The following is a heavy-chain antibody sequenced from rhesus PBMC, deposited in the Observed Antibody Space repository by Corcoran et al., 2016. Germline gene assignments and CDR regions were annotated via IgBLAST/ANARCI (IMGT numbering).Heavy chain of an antibody. J-gene: IGHJ4*01. CDR3: ASLYGYYFDY. D-gene: IGHD3-9*01. CDR1: GYSISSGYG. V-gene: IGHV4-122*02. CDR2: ISYRGST. Sequence: QLQLQESGPGLVKPSETLSLTCAVSGYSISSGYGWTWIRQPPGKGLQWIGYISYRGSTSYNPSLKSRVTISRDTSKNQFSLKLSSVTAADTAVYYCASLYGYYFDYWGQGVLVTVSS.